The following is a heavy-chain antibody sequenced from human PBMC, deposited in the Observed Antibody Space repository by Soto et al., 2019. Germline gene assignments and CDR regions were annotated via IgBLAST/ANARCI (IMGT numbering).Heavy chain of an antibody. CDR1: GGSISSGDHY. V-gene: IGHV4-30-4*01. J-gene: IGHJ4*02. D-gene: IGHD4-17*01. Sequence: SETLSLTCTVSGGSISSGDHYWTWIRQPPGKGLEWIGCIYYRGRTYYSPSLKSRVSMSVDTSKNQFSLELSSVTAADTAVYYCARNYGGDYPAYRGQGALVTVSS. CDR2: IYYRGRT. CDR3: ARNYGGDYPAY.